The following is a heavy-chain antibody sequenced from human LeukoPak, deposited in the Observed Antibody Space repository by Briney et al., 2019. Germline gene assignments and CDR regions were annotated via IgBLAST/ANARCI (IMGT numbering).Heavy chain of an antibody. J-gene: IGHJ5*02. Sequence: HPGGSLRLSCAASGFTFSSYALTWVRQAPGKGLEWVSAISGSGSNTYYADSVKGRFTISRDNSKNTLYLQMNSLRAEDTAVYYCAKFGDNWFDPWGQGTLVTVSS. D-gene: IGHD3-10*01. V-gene: IGHV3-23*01. CDR1: GFTFSSYA. CDR3: AKFGDNWFDP. CDR2: ISGSGSNT.